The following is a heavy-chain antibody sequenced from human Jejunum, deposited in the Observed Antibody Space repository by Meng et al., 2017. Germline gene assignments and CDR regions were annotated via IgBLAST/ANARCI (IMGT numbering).Heavy chain of an antibody. Sequence: LRLSCTVSGGTISGYYWTWIRQPPGKGLEWIGHIYYSGRTNQNPSLKSRVTISADASKNQVTLNLRSVAAADTAVYYCARGKKIVADAFEIWGQGTMVTVSS. V-gene: IGHV4-59*01. J-gene: IGHJ3*02. CDR3: ARGKKIVADAFEI. CDR2: IYYSGRT. CDR1: GGTISGYY. D-gene: IGHD5-12*01.